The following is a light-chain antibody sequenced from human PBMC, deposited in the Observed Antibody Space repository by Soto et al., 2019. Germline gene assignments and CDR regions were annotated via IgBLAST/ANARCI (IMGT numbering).Light chain of an antibody. CDR1: QTISNY. CDR3: QQCYGIPWT. CDR2: AAS. Sequence: IYMTQSASAMSASVWHTGTITCRASQTISNYVNWYQQQPGKAPKLLIYAASSLQSGVPSRFSGSGSGTDFTLTISCLQPEDFGTYYCQQCYGIPWTFGGGTKVDIK. V-gene: IGKV1-39*01. J-gene: IGKJ4*02.